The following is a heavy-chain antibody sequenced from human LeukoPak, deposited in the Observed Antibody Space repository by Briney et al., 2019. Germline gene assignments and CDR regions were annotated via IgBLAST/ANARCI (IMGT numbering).Heavy chain of an antibody. Sequence: PGGSLRLSCAASGFTFSSYWMSWVRQAPGKGLEWVANIKQDGSEKYYVDSVKDRFTISRDNAKNSLYLQMNSLRADDTDVSYCARDMYSYDSSGHGGFDYWGQGTLVTVSS. CDR1: GFTFSSYW. V-gene: IGHV3-7*04. J-gene: IGHJ4*02. CDR2: IKQDGSEK. D-gene: IGHD3-22*01. CDR3: ARDMYSYDSSGHGGFDY.